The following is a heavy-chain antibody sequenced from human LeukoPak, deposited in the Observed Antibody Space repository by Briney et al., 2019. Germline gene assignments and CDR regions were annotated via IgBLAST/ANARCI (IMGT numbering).Heavy chain of an antibody. V-gene: IGHV3-30*03. CDR1: GCSFSSYG. Sequence: GGSLRLSCAASGCSFSSYGIHWVRQAPGKGLEWVALMSYDGSNKYYADSVHGRFTISRDNSKNTLYLQMNTLRGEDTAVYYCAREASSWYGYYYYYYTDVWGKGTTVTISS. CDR3: AREASSWYGYYYYYYTDV. D-gene: IGHD6-13*01. J-gene: IGHJ6*03. CDR2: MSYDGSNK.